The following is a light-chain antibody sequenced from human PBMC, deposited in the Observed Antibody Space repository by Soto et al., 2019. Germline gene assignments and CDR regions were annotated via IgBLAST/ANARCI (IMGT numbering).Light chain of an antibody. V-gene: IGKV3-11*01. CDR3: QQRSNWPYT. Sequence: EIVLTQSPATLSLSPGERATLSCRASQSVSTYLAWYQQKPGQAPRLLIYDASNRATGIPARFSGSGSGTDSTLTISSLEPEDFAVYYCQQRSNWPYTFGQGTKLGIK. CDR1: QSVSTY. CDR2: DAS. J-gene: IGKJ2*01.